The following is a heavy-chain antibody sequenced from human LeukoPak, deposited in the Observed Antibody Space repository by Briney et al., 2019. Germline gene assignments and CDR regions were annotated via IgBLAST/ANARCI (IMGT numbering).Heavy chain of an antibody. CDR3: ARQAAYYDSSGYHDAFDI. CDR1: GGSFSGYY. CDR2: INHSGST. Sequence: SETLSLTCAVYGGSFSGYYWSWIRQPPGKGLEWIGEINHSGSTNYNPSLKSRVTISVGTSKNQFSLKLSSVTAADTAVYYCARQAAYYDSSGYHDAFDIWGQGTMVTVSS. D-gene: IGHD3-22*01. J-gene: IGHJ3*02. V-gene: IGHV4-34*01.